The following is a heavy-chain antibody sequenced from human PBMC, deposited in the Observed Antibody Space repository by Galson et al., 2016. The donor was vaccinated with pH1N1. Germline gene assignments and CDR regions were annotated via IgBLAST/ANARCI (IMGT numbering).Heavy chain of an antibody. CDR2: LYHSGST. J-gene: IGHJ3*02. CDR3: ATYIVAPLFDAFDI. D-gene: IGHD5-12*01. CDR1: GYSISSGYY. V-gene: IGHV4-38-2*01. Sequence: LSLTCAVSGYSISSGYYWAWIRQPPGKGLEWIGSLYHSGSTYYNPSLKSRGTISVDTSKNQVSLNLNSVTAADTAVYYCATYIVAPLFDAFDIWGQGTMVTVSS.